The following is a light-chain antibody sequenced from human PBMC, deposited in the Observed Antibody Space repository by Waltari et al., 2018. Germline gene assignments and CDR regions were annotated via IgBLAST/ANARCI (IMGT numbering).Light chain of an antibody. CDR2: YAN. CDR3: QQGSGYPRT. J-gene: IGKJ1*01. V-gene: IGKV1-13*02. Sequence: QMSQSPSSLSASVGDRVTITCRASQGISNSLNWYQQKPGKAPKLLISYANILASGVPSRFSGSGSGTEFTLTISSLQPEDFATYFCQQGSGYPRTFGLGTKVEIK. CDR1: QGISNS.